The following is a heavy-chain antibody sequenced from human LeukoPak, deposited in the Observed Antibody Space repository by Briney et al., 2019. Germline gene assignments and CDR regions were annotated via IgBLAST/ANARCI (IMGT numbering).Heavy chain of an antibody. Sequence: ASVKVSCKASGYTFTSYYMHWVRQAPGQGLEWMGIINPSGGSTSYAQKFQGRVTMTRDTSTSTVYMELSSLRSDDTAVYYCAVDTAMVHSSNWGQGTLVTVSS. CDR3: AVDTAMVHSSN. CDR1: GYTFTSYY. V-gene: IGHV1-46*01. CDR2: INPSGGST. J-gene: IGHJ4*02. D-gene: IGHD5-18*01.